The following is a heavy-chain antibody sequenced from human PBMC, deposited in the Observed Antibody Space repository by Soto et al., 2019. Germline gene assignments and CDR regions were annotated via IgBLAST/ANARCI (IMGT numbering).Heavy chain of an antibody. J-gene: IGHJ4*02. CDR2: IKHWGGT. V-gene: IGHV4-34*01. CDR1: GASFNGYY. Sequence: QLQQWGAGLLKPSETLSLTCAVNGASFNGYYWSWIRQPPGKGLEWIGEIKHWGGTNYSPSLRGRVTISADTSKNQFSLKLNSVTGADTAVYYCARGQEGIVATHWDQGTLVTVSS. CDR3: ARGQEGIVATH. D-gene: IGHD5-12*01.